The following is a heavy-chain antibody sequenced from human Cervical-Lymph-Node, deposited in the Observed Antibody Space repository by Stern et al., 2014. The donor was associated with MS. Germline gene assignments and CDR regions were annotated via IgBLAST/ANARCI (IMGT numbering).Heavy chain of an antibody. CDR2: ISSSSSYI. CDR3: ARDYEWVTIFGVVTALDY. D-gene: IGHD3-3*01. J-gene: IGHJ4*02. CDR1: GFTFSSYS. Sequence: EVQLVESGGGLVKPGGSLRLSCAASGFTFSSYSMNWVRQAPGKGLEWVSSISSSSSYIYYADSVKGRFTISRDNAKNSLCLQMNSLRAEDTAVYYCARDYEWVTIFGVVTALDYWGQGTLVTVSS. V-gene: IGHV3-21*01.